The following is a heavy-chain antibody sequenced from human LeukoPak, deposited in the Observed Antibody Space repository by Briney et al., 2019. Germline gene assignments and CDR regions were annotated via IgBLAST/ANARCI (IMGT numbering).Heavy chain of an antibody. CDR2: ISWNSGSV. J-gene: IGHJ4*02. CDR3: AKDIWKRGWYFDY. V-gene: IGHV3-9*01. D-gene: IGHD3-3*01. Sequence: GRSLRLSCAASGFTFDDYAMHWVRQAPGKGLEWVSGISWNSGSVGYADSVKGRFTISRDNAKNSLHLQMNSLRAEDTALYYCAKDIWKRGWYFDYWGQGTLVTVSS. CDR1: GFTFDDYA.